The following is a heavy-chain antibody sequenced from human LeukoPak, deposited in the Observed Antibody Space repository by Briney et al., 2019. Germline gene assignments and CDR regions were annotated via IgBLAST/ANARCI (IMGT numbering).Heavy chain of an antibody. Sequence: GESLKISCKGSGYSFTSYWIGWVRQMPGKGLEWMGIIYPGDSDTRYSPSFQGQVTISADKSISTAYLQWSSPKASDTAMYYCARQRNSYGFFIDYWGQGTLVTVSS. CDR3: ARQRNSYGFFIDY. J-gene: IGHJ4*02. V-gene: IGHV5-51*01. CDR2: IYPGDSDT. D-gene: IGHD5-18*01. CDR1: GYSFTSYW.